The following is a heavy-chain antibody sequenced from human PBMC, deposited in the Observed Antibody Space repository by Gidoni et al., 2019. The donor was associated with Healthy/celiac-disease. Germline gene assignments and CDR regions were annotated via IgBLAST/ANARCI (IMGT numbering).Heavy chain of an antibody. V-gene: IGHV2-5*02. J-gene: IGHJ5*02. CDR3: AHRSYYYDSFDP. CDR1: GFSLSTSGVG. Sequence: QITLKESGPTLVKPTQTLTLTSTFSGFSLSTSGVGVGWIRQPPGKALEWLALIYWDADKRYRPSLKSRLTITKDTSKNQVVLTMTNMDPVDTATYYCAHRSYYYDSFDPWGQGTLVTVSS. CDR2: IYWDADK. D-gene: IGHD3-22*01.